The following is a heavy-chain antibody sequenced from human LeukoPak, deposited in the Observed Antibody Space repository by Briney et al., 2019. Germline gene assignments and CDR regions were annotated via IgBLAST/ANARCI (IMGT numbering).Heavy chain of an antibody. D-gene: IGHD3-10*01. CDR2: IPSDGSNN. J-gene: IGHJ4*02. CDR1: GVTFSRHV. CDR3: AKGDLVRPRSVFDY. V-gene: IGHV3-30*02. Sequence: PGGSLRLSCAASGVTFSRHVMHWVRQAPGKGLEWVAFIPSDGSNNYYADSVKGRFTISRDNSKNTLYLQMNSLRAEDTAVYYCAKGDLVRPRSVFDYWGQGTLVTVSS.